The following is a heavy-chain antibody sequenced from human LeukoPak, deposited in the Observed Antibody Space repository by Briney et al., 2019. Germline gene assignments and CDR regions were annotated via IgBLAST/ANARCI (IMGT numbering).Heavy chain of an antibody. J-gene: IGHJ4*02. D-gene: IGHD3-3*01. CDR1: GYTFTSYY. CDR2: INPSGGST. V-gene: IGHV1-46*01. CDR3: ARGYYDFWSGYSGFDY. Sequence: ASVKVSCKASGYTFTSYYTHWVRQAPGQGLEWMGIINPSGGSTSYAQKFQGRVTMTRDMSTSTVYMELSSLRSEDTAVYYCARGYYDFWSGYSGFDYWGQGTLVTVSS.